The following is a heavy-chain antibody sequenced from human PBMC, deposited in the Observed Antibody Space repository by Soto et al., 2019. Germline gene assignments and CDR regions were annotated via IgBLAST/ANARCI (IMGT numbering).Heavy chain of an antibody. CDR3: AKDLVFVAVADHDY. CDR2: ISGSGGST. D-gene: IGHD6-19*01. J-gene: IGHJ4*02. V-gene: IGHV3-23*01. CDR1: GFTFSSYA. Sequence: EVQLLESGGGLVQPGGSLRLSCAASGFTFSSYAMSWVRQAPGKGLEWVSAISGSGGSTYYADSGKCRFTISRDNSKNTLYLQMNSLRAEDTAVYYCAKDLVFVAVADHDYWGQGTLVTVSS.